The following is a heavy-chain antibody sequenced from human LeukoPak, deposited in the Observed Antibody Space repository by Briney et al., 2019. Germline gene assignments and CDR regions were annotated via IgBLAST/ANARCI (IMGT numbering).Heavy chain of an antibody. J-gene: IGHJ3*02. CDR3: ARQPLGYCSSTSCYPRIGDAFDI. D-gene: IGHD2-2*01. V-gene: IGHV4-30-2*03. CDR2: IYHSGST. CDR1: GGSINSGTYF. Sequence: SETLSLTCTVSGGSINSGTYFWSWIRQPPGKGLEWIGYIYHSGSTYYNPSLKSRVTISVDTSKNQFSLKLSSVTAADTAVYYCARQPLGYCSSTSCYPRIGDAFDIWGQGTMVTVSS.